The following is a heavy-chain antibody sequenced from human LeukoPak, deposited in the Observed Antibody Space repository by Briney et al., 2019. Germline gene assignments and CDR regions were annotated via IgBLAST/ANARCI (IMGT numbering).Heavy chain of an antibody. J-gene: IGHJ4*02. CDR2: ISAYNGNT. CDR3: ARAASGSGWYGGDY. Sequence: ASVKVSCKASGYTFTSYGISWLRQAPGQGLEWRGWISAYNGNTNYEQKLQGRVTVTTDTSTSTVYMELRSLRSDDTAVYYCARAASGSGWYGGDYWGQGTLVPVSS. V-gene: IGHV1-18*01. D-gene: IGHD6-19*01. CDR1: GYTFTSYG.